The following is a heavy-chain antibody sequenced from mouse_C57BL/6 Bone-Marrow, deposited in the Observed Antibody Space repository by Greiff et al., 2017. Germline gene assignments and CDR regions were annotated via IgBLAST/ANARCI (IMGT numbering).Heavy chain of an antibody. CDR2: IAPNSGGT. D-gene: IGHD2-5*01. CDR1: GYTFTGYW. CDR3: ARERAYYSNWAMDY. V-gene: IGHV1-72*01. Sequence: VQLQQSGAELMKPGASVKLSCKATGYTFTGYWIEWVKQRPGHGLEWIGRIAPNSGGTKYNEKFKSKGTLTVDKPSSTAYMQLSSLTSEDSAVYYCARERAYYSNWAMDYWGQGTSVTVSS. J-gene: IGHJ4*01.